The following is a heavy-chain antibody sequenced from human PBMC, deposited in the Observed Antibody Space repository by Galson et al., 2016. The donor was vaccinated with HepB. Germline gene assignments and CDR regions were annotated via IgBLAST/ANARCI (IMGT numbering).Heavy chain of an antibody. CDR3: ARGYCNGAKCYSKVPAYFDY. D-gene: IGHD2-15*01. V-gene: IGHV4-34*01. CDR2: ITHSKII. CDR1: GASFNDYY. Sequence: SETLSLTCAVYGASFNDYYWTWLRQPPGKRLEWIGEITHSKIINYNPSLKSRVSMSVDTSKNQFSLRLPSVNAADAAVYYCARGYCNGAKCYSKVPAYFDYWGQGTLVTVSS. J-gene: IGHJ4*02.